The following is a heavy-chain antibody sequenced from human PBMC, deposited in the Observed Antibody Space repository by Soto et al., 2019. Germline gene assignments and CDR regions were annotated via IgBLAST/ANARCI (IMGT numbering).Heavy chain of an antibody. CDR3: ARGRDDYGSGNYYNRIDF. CDR2: IIPLFGTP. V-gene: IGHV1-69*01. J-gene: IGHJ4*02. Sequence: QVQLVQSGAEVKKPGYSVKVSCKASGGIFSTYAISWLRQAPGQGLEWLGGIIPLFGTPNYAQRFQGRVTITADESTSTAYMELSRLRSEETAVYYCARGRDDYGSGNYYNRIDFWGQGTLVTVSS. CDR1: GGIFSTYA. D-gene: IGHD3-10*01.